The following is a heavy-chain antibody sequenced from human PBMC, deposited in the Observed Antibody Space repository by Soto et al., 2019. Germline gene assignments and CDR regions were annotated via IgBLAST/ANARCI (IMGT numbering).Heavy chain of an antibody. V-gene: IGHV4-34*01. D-gene: IGHD3-10*01. J-gene: IGHJ6*03. Sequence: SETLSLTCAVYGGSFSGYYWSWIRQPPGKGLEWIGEINHSGSTNYNPSLKSRVTISVDTSKNQFSLKLSSVTAADTAVYYCARGRGGTMVRGVRKDYYYYYYMDVWGKGTTVTVSS. CDR3: ARGRGGTMVRGVRKDYYYYYYMDV. CDR2: INHSGST. CDR1: GGSFSGYY.